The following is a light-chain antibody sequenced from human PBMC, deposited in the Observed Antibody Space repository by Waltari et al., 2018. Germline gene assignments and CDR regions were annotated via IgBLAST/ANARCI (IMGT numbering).Light chain of an antibody. CDR3: CSYAGSSTLNV. Sequence: QSALTQPASVSGSPGQSITISCTGTTSDVGSFNLVSWYQQPPGKAPNLMIYEVSKRPSGVSNRFSGSKSGNTASLTISGLQAEDEADYYCCSYAGSSTLNVFGSGTKVTVL. J-gene: IGLJ6*01. CDR1: TSDVGSFNL. V-gene: IGLV2-23*02. CDR2: EVS.